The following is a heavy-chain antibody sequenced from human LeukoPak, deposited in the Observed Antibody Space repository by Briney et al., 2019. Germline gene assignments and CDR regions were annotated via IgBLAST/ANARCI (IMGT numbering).Heavy chain of an antibody. D-gene: IGHD3-22*01. J-gene: IGHJ4*02. CDR1: GFSFSTYW. V-gene: IGHV3-7*01. CDR2: IKPDGSQK. Sequence: PGGSLRLSCAASGFSFSTYWMTWVRQAPGKGLEWVANIKPDGSQKYCVDSVKGRFTISRDNAKNSLYLQMNSLRAEDTAVYYCARACWENSSGYHAPFDYWGQGTLVTVSS. CDR3: ARACWENSSGYHAPFDY.